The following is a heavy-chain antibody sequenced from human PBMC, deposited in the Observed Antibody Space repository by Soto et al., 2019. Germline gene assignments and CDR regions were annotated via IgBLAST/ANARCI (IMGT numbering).Heavy chain of an antibody. Sequence: QVQLQQWGAGLLKPSETLSLTCAVYGGSFSGYYWSWIRQPPGKGLEWIGEINHSGSTNYNPSLKSRVTISVDTSMNQFSLKLSSVTAADTAVYYCARGIVVVVAATMGWFDPWGQGTLVTVSS. CDR1: GGSFSGYY. J-gene: IGHJ5*02. V-gene: IGHV4-34*01. CDR3: ARGIVVVVAATMGWFDP. CDR2: INHSGST. D-gene: IGHD2-15*01.